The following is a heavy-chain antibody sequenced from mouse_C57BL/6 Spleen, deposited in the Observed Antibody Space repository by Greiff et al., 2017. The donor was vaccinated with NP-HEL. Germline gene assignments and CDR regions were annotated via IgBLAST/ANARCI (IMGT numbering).Heavy chain of an antibody. Sequence: DVKLVESGGGLVKPGGSLKLSCAASGFTFSDYGMHWVRQAPEKGLEWVAYISSGSSTIYYADTVKGRFTISRDNAKNTLFLQMTSLRSEDTAMYYCARDGYDAAMDYWGQGTSVTVSS. D-gene: IGHD2-2*01. V-gene: IGHV5-17*01. J-gene: IGHJ4*01. CDR1: GFTFSDYG. CDR3: ARDGYDAAMDY. CDR2: ISSGSSTI.